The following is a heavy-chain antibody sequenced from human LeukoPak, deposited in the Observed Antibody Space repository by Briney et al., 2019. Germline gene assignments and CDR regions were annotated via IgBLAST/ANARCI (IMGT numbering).Heavy chain of an antibody. CDR3: ARAKVSGWYWWDY. CDR1: GFTFSSYA. Sequence: GGPLRLSCAASGFTFSSYAMHWVRQAPGKGLEWVAVISYDGSNKYYADSVKGRFTISRDNSKNTLYLQMNSLRAEDTAVYYCARAKVSGWYWWDYWGQGALVTVSS. CDR2: ISYDGSNK. J-gene: IGHJ4*02. V-gene: IGHV3-30-3*01. D-gene: IGHD6-19*01.